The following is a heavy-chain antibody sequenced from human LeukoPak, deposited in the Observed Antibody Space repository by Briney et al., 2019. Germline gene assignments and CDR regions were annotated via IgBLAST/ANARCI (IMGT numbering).Heavy chain of an antibody. D-gene: IGHD3-3*01. CDR1: GGSFSGYY. J-gene: IGHJ5*02. V-gene: IGHV4-34*01. CDR2: INHSGST. CDR3: ARFLRFTGYNWFDP. Sequence: PSETLSLTCAVYGGSFSGYYWSWIRQPPGKGLEWIGEINHSGSTNYNPSLKSRVTISVDTSKNQFSLKLSSVTAADTAVYYCARFLRFTGYNWFDPWGQGTLVTVSS.